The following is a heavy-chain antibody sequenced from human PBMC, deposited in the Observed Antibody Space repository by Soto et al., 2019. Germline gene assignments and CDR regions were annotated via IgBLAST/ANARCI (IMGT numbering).Heavy chain of an antibody. D-gene: IGHD1-26*01. J-gene: IGHJ4*02. CDR1: SFSFSSSG. CDR3: ARSSGSYFAAFYDT. CDR2: IWDDGGNK. Sequence: QAQLEESGGGVVQPGTSLRLSCSASSFSFSSSGMHWVRQPPGKGMEWVAAIWDDGGNKYYADSVRGRFTISRDNSKNTLVLQMHSLRAEDTALYYGARSSGSYFAAFYDTWGQGTLVSVSS. V-gene: IGHV3-33*01.